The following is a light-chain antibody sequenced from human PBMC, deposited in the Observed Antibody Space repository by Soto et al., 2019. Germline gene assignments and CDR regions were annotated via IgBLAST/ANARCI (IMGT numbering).Light chain of an antibody. CDR2: AAS. V-gene: IGKV1-39*01. CDR3: QQRYSTPLS. J-gene: IGKJ4*01. CDR1: QSISSY. Sequence: DIQMTQSPSSLSASVGDRVTITCRASQSISSYLNWNQQKPGKAPKLLIYAASSLQSGVPSRFSGSGSRTDFTLTISSLQPGDFATYYCQQRYSTPLSFGGGTKVEIK.